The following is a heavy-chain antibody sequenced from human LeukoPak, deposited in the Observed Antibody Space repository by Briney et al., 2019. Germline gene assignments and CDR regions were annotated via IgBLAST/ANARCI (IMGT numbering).Heavy chain of an antibody. CDR1: GYTFTCYY. CDR2: INPNSGGT. Sequence: GASVKVSCKASGYTFTCYYMHWVRQAPGQGLEWMGWINPNSGGTNYAQKFQGRVTMTRDTSISTAYMELSRLRSDDTAVYYCARERNYCSSTSCHTYYYYGTDVWGQGTTVTVSS. CDR3: ARERNYCSSTSCHTYYYYGTDV. J-gene: IGHJ6*02. V-gene: IGHV1-2*02. D-gene: IGHD2-2*02.